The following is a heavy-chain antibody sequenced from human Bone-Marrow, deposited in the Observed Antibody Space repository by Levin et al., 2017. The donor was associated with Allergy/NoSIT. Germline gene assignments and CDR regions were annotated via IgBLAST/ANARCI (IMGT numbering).Heavy chain of an antibody. CDR1: GFTFRSYS. V-gene: IGHV3-48*02. D-gene: IGHD4-17*01. J-gene: IGHJ4*02. Sequence: LSLTCAASGFTFRSYSMNWVRQAPGKGLEWVSYISSSSYTIHYADSVKGRFTISRDNAKNSLYLQMNSLRDEDTAVYYCARDGGTYGDYPFSDYWGQGTLVTVSS. CDR2: ISSSSYTI. CDR3: ARDGGTYGDYPFSDY.